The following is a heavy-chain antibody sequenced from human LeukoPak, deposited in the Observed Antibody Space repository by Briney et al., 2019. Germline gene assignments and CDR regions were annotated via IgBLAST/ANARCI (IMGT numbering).Heavy chain of an antibody. V-gene: IGHV3-72*01. CDR3: ARSPLGVAPFDY. CDR2: IRNKANGYTT. D-gene: IGHD3-10*01. CDR1: GFTFSDHN. Sequence: GGSLRLSCAASGFTFSDHNMDWVRQAPGEGLEWVARIRNKANGYTTEYAASVKGRFTISGDDSENSLYLQMDSLKTGDTAVYYCARSPLGVAPFDYWGQGTLVTVSS. J-gene: IGHJ4*02.